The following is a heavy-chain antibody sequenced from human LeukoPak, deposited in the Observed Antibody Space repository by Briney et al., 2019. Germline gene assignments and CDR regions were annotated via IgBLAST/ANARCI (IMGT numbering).Heavy chain of an antibody. J-gene: IGHJ6*02. CDR3: ARAAGATWGYYYGMDV. V-gene: IGHV1-18*01. CDR2: ISAYNGNT. Sequence: GASVKVSCKASGYTFTSYGISWVRQAPGQGLEWMGWISAYNGNTNYAQKLQGRVTMTTDTSTSTAYMELRSLRSDDTAVYYCARAAGATWGYYYGMDVWGQGTTVTVSS. CDR1: GYTFTSYG. D-gene: IGHD5-24*01.